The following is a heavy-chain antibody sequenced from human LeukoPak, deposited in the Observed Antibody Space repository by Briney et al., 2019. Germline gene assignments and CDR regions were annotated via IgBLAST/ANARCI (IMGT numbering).Heavy chain of an antibody. J-gene: IGHJ4*02. CDR3: AREYRVWGSYRYRVLGY. Sequence: ASVKVSCKASGYTFTSYGISWVRQAPGQGLEWMGWISAYNGNTNYAQKLQGRVTMTTDTSTSTAYMELRSLRSDDTAVYYCAREYRVWGSYRYRVLGYWGQGTLVTVSS. V-gene: IGHV1-18*01. D-gene: IGHD3-16*02. CDR1: GYTFTSYG. CDR2: ISAYNGNT.